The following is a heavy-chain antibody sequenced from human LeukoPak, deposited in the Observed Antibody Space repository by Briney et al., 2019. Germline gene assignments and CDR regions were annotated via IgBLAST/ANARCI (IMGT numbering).Heavy chain of an antibody. V-gene: IGHV4-38-2*01. Sequence: SETLSLTCAVSGYSISSGYYWGWIRQPPGKGLEWIGSIYHSGSTYYNPSLKSRVTISVDTSKNQLSLKLSSVTAADTAVYYCARGGFYYDILTGYLTWGQGTLVTVSS. J-gene: IGHJ5*02. CDR3: ARGGFYYDILTGYLT. D-gene: IGHD3-9*01. CDR1: GYSISSGYY. CDR2: IYHSGST.